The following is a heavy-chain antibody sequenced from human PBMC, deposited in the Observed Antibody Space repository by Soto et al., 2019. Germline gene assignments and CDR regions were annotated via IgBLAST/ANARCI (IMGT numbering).Heavy chain of an antibody. V-gene: IGHV1-2*02. CDR2: INPNNGDT. D-gene: IGHD6-6*01. CDR3: ARSVSFITPRPDY. Sequence: ASVKVSCKASGYTFTDYYMHWLRQAPGQGLECMGWINPNNGDTNYAQKFQGRVTMTRDTPISTAYLEVSRLRSDDTAVYYCARSVSFITPRPDYWGQGTLVTVSS. J-gene: IGHJ4*02. CDR1: GYTFTDYY.